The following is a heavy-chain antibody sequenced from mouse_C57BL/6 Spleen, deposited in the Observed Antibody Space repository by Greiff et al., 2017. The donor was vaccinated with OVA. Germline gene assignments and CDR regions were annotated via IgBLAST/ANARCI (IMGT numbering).Heavy chain of an antibody. Sequence: VQLKESGGDLVKPGGSLKLSCAASGFTFSSYGMSWVRQTPDKRLEWVATISSGGSYTYYPDSVKGRFTISRDNAKNTLYLQMSSLKSEDTAMYYCARRGSSDYAMDYWGQGTSVTVSS. CDR3: ARRGSSDYAMDY. V-gene: IGHV5-6*01. J-gene: IGHJ4*01. CDR2: ISSGGSYT. D-gene: IGHD1-3*01. CDR1: GFTFSSYG.